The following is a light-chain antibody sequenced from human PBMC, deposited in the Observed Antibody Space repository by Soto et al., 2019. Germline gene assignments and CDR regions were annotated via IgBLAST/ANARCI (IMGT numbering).Light chain of an antibody. CDR3: QQYNSYPLT. V-gene: IGKV1-5*01. CDR2: DAS. CDR1: QSISSW. Sequence: DIQMTQSPSTLSASVGDRVTITCRASQSISSWLAWYQQKPGKAPKLLIYDASSLESGVPSRFSGSGSGTVFTLTSSRLQPDDFASYCCQQYNSYPLTFGGGTKVEIK. J-gene: IGKJ4*01.